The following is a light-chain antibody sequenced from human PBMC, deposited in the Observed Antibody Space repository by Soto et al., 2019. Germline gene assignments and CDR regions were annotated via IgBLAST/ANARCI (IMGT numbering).Light chain of an antibody. CDR2: DAS. J-gene: IGKJ2*01. CDR3: QQPSHWPPYMYT. V-gene: IGKV3-11*01. CDR1: QSVSSY. Sequence: EIVLTQSPATLSLSPGERATLSCRASQSVSSYLAWYQQKPGQAPRLLIYDASNRATGIPARFSGSGSGTDFTLSFSSLEPEDFAVYYFQQPSHWPPYMYTFGQGTKLEIK.